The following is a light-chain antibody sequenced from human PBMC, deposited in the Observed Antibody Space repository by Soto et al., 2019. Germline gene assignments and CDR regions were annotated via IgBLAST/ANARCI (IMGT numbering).Light chain of an antibody. CDR3: PQYAASPRT. V-gene: IGKV3-20*01. Sequence: IVLTQSPGTLSLSPRERATLSCRASQSVSSNYLAWYQHRPGQAPRLLIYGASNRAPGIPDRFSGSGSGTDFTLTISRLAPEDFAVYYCPQYAASPRTFGQGTQVEV. CDR1: QSVSSNY. CDR2: GAS. J-gene: IGKJ1*01.